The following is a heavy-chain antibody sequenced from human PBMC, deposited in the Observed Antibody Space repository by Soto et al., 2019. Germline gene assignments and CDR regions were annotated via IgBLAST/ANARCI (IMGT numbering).Heavy chain of an antibody. CDR2: INHSGST. D-gene: IGHD6-13*01. CDR1: GGSFSGYY. Sequence: SETLSLTCAVYGGSFSGYYWSWIRQPPGKGLEWIGEINHSGSTNYNPSLKSRVTISVDTSKNQFSLKLSSVTAADTAVYYCARDTGRIAAAGTYYYYGMDVWGQGTTVTGS. J-gene: IGHJ6*02. V-gene: IGHV4-34*01. CDR3: ARDTGRIAAAGTYYYYGMDV.